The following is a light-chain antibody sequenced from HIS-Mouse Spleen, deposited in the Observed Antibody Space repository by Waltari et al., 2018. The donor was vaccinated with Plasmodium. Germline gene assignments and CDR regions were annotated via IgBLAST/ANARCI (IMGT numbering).Light chain of an antibody. Sequence: EIVMTQSPATLSVSPGERATLSCRASQSVSRNLAWYQQKPGQAPRLLIYGVSTRATGIPARFSGSGSGTEFTLTISSMQSEDFAVYYCQQYNNWPPTWTFGQGTKVEIK. CDR3: QQYNNWPPTWT. CDR1: QSVSRN. CDR2: GVS. V-gene: IGKV3-15*01. J-gene: IGKJ1*01.